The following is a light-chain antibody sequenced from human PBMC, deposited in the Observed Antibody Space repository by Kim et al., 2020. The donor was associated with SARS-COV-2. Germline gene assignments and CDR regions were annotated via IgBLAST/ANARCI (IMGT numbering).Light chain of an antibody. CDR1: KLGDKY. Sequence: SYELTQPPSVSVSPGQTANITCSGDKLGDKYACWYQQKPGQSPVLVIYQDSKRPSGIPERFSGSNSGNTATLTISGTQAMDEADYYCQAWDSSTGGFGGG. CDR2: QDS. J-gene: IGLJ2*01. CDR3: QAWDSSTGG. V-gene: IGLV3-1*01.